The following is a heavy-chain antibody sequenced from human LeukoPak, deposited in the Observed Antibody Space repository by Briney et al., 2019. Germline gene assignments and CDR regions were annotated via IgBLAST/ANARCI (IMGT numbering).Heavy chain of an antibody. Sequence: SETLSLTCAVSGGSISSSSYSWSWIRQPPGKGLEWIGYIYYSGRTYYNPSLKSRLTISVDTSKNQFSLKLSSVTAADTAVYYCARVERYESILDAFDIWGRGTMVTVSS. J-gene: IGHJ3*02. V-gene: IGHV4-30-4*07. CDR1: GGSISSSSYS. CDR2: IYYSGRT. CDR3: ARVERYESILDAFDI. D-gene: IGHD2-21*01.